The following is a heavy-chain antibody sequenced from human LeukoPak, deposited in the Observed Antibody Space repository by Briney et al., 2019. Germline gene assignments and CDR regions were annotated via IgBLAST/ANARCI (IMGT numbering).Heavy chain of an antibody. Sequence: GGSLRLSCVGSGFTFRSHAMSWVRQAPEKGLEFVSGIYENGGTTYYADSVKGRFSISRDNSKDTLYLQMDSLRGEDTAVYYCAKDFRIGYSAHFDYWGQGALVTVSS. CDR3: AKDFRIGYSAHFDY. D-gene: IGHD2-21*01. CDR1: GFTFRSHA. J-gene: IGHJ4*02. CDR2: IYENGGTT. V-gene: IGHV3-23*01.